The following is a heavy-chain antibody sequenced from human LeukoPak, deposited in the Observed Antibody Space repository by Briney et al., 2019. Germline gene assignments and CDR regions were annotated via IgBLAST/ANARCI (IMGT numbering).Heavy chain of an antibody. CDR1: GGSISSGDYY. V-gene: IGHV4-30-4*01. J-gene: IGHJ5*02. D-gene: IGHD2-15*01. CDR3: VVAAPYNWSDP. Sequence: ASETLSLTCTVSGGSISSGDYYWSWIRQPPGKGLEWIGYIYYSGSTYYNPSLKSRVTISVDTSKNQFSLKLSSVTAADTAVYYCVVAAPYNWSDPWGQGTLVTVSS. CDR2: IYYSGST.